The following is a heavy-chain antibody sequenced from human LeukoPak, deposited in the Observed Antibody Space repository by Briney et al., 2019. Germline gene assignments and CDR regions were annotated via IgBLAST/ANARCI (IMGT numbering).Heavy chain of an antibody. J-gene: IGHJ5*02. CDR3: AKDPISSGWYDGWFDP. D-gene: IGHD6-19*01. Sequence: PGGSLRLSCAASGFTFSSYSMNWVRQAPGKGLEWVSYISSSSSTMHYADSVKGRFSISRDNAKNSLYLQMNSLRAEDTAVYYCAKDPISSGWYDGWFDPWGQGTLVTVSS. CDR1: GFTFSSYS. CDR2: ISSSSSTM. V-gene: IGHV3-48*01.